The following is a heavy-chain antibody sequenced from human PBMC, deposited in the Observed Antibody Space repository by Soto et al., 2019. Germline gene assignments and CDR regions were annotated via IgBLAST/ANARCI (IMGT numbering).Heavy chain of an antibody. CDR3: ARPSSSSPNYYYYGMDV. D-gene: IGHD6-6*01. CDR1: GYSFTSYW. J-gene: IGHJ6*02. Sequence: PGESLKISCKGSGYSFTSYWTSWVRQMPGHGLEWMGRIDPSDSYTNYSPSFQGHVTISADKSISTAYLQWSSLKASDTAMYYCARPSSSSPNYYYYGMDVWGQGTTVTVSS. CDR2: IDPSDSYT. V-gene: IGHV5-10-1*01.